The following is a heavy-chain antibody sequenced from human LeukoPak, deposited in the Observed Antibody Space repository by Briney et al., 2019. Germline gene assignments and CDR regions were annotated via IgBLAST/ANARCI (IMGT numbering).Heavy chain of an antibody. Sequence: SETLSLTCTVSGGSISSSSYYWGWIRQPPGKGLEWIGSIYYSGSTYNNPSLKSRVTISVDTSKNQFSLKLTSVTAADTAMYYCARVGDVSEGYDSSGSYWFDPWGQGTLVTVSS. J-gene: IGHJ5*02. CDR3: ARVGDVSEGYDSSGSYWFDP. CDR1: GGSISSSSYY. CDR2: IYYSGST. D-gene: IGHD3-22*01. V-gene: IGHV4-39*07.